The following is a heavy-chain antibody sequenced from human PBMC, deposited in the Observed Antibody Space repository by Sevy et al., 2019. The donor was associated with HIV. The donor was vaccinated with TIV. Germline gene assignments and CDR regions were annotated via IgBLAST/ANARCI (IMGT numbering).Heavy chain of an antibody. CDR2: ISWNSGSI. V-gene: IGHV3-9*01. CDR3: AKDPYSSGWYYAFDI. J-gene: IGHJ3*02. Sequence: GGSLRLSCAASGFTFDDYAMHWVRQAPGKGLEWVSGISWNSGSIGYADSVKGPFTISRDNAKNSLYLQMNSLRAEDTALYYCAKDPYSSGWYYAFDIWGQGTMVTVSS. D-gene: IGHD6-19*01. CDR1: GFTFDDYA.